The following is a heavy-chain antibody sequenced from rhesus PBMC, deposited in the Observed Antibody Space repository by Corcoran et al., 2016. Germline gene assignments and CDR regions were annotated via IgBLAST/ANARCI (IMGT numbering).Heavy chain of an antibody. J-gene: IGHJ1*01. D-gene: IGHD2-15*01. Sequence: EVQLVESGGGLVQPGGSLRLSCAASGFTFSDYYMSWVRQAPGKGLEWVSSISSASSYIYDADSVKGRFTISRDNAKNSLSLQMNSLKTEDTAVYYCTSGVGPEYFEFWGQGALVTVSS. CDR1: GFTFSDYY. CDR3: TSGVGPEYFEF. CDR2: ISSASSYI. V-gene: IGHV3S16*01.